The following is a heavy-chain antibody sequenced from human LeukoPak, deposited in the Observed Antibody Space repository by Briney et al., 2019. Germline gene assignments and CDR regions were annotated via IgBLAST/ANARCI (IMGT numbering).Heavy chain of an antibody. J-gene: IGHJ4*02. CDR1: GFTFSSYS. V-gene: IGHV3-21*06. Sequence: GGSLRLSCAASGFTFSSYSMNWVRQAPGKGLEWVSSISSSSSYIYYADSVKGRFTFSRDNAKNSLYLQMNSLRAEDTAMYYCARAPRGTVTHDYWGQGTLVTVSS. CDR2: ISSSSSYI. D-gene: IGHD4-17*01. CDR3: ARAPRGTVTHDY.